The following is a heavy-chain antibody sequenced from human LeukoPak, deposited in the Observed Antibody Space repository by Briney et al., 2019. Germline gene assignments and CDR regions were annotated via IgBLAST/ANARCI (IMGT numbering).Heavy chain of an antibody. V-gene: IGHV4-61*02. Sequence: SQTLSLTXTVSGGSISSGSYYWSWIRQPAGKGLEWIGRIYTSGSTNYNPSLKSRVTISVDTSKNQFSLKLSSVTAADTAVYYCARYYDSSGYYYPIHDAFDIWGQGTMVTVSS. D-gene: IGHD3-22*01. J-gene: IGHJ3*02. CDR1: GGSISSGSYY. CDR3: ARYYDSSGYYYPIHDAFDI. CDR2: IYTSGST.